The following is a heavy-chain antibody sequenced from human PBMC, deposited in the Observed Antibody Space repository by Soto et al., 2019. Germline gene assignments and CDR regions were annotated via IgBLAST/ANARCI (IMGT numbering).Heavy chain of an antibody. V-gene: IGHV4-59*12. J-gene: IGHJ6*02. CDR2: VYYSGNT. CDR3: ARDRGSYGMGV. Sequence: PSETLSLTCTVSGGSISNSYWNWIRQPPGRRLESIGYVYYSGNTYYNPSLRRRVSISIHTSTNQFSLEVISVTAADTAVYFCARDRGSYGMGVWGQGTTVTVSS. CDR1: GGSISNSY.